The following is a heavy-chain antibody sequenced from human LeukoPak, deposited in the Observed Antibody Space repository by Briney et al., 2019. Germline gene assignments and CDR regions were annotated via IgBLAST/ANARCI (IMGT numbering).Heavy chain of an antibody. Sequence: SETLSLTCTVSGGSISSYYWSWIRQPPGKGLEWIGYIYYSGSTNYNPSLKSRVTLSVDTSKNQFSLKLSSVTAADTAVYYCARAVEGAFDIWGQGTMVTVSS. CDR1: GGSISSYY. CDR2: IYYSGST. V-gene: IGHV4-59*01. J-gene: IGHJ3*02. CDR3: ARAVEGAFDI.